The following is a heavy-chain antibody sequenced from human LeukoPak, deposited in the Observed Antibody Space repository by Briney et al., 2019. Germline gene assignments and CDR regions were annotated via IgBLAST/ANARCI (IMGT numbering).Heavy chain of an antibody. D-gene: IGHD6-13*01. CDR2: ISGSGGST. V-gene: IGHV3-23*01. J-gene: IGHJ4*02. Sequence: GGSLRLSCAASGFTFSSYAMSWVRQAPGKGLEWVSAISGSGGSTYYADSVKGRFTISRDNSKNTLYLQMNSLRAEDTAVYYCAKDGIIAAAGLYYFDYWGQGTLVTVSS. CDR1: GFTFSSYA. CDR3: AKDGIIAAAGLYYFDY.